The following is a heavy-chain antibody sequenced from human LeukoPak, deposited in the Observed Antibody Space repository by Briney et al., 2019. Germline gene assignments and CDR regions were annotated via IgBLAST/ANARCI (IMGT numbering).Heavy chain of an antibody. CDR1: GGSISSSSYY. CDR3: ARGAPVVTLQTNLYYFDY. Sequence: PSETLSLTCTVSGGSISSSSYYWGWIRQPPGKGLEWIGSIHYSGSTYYNPSLKSRVTISVDTSKNQFSLKLSSVTAADTAVYYCARGAPVVTLQTNLYYFDYWGQGTLVTVSS. D-gene: IGHD4-23*01. J-gene: IGHJ4*02. V-gene: IGHV4-39*07. CDR2: IHYSGST.